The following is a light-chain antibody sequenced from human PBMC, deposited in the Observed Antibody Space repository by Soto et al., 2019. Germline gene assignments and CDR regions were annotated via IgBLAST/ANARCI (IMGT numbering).Light chain of an antibody. J-gene: IGKJ1*01. V-gene: IGKV1-39*01. CDR2: IAS. CDR3: QQSYSPPST. Sequence: DIQISQSPSSLSSSVVYRFTITCLASQSISIYLNWYQQKPGKAPKLLIYIASSLQTGVPSRFSGSGSGTHFSLTISSLQPEDLATYFCQQSYSPPSTFGQGTKVDVK. CDR1: QSISIY.